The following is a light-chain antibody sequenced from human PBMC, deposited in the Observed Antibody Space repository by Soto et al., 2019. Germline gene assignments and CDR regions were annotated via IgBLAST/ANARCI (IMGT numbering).Light chain of an antibody. Sequence: DIQMTQSPSSLSASVGDRVTITCRASQSISMYLNWYQQKPGKAPKVLIYAASSLQSGVPSRFSGSGSGTDFTLTISNLQPEDFATYYCQQTYTTPFPFGPGTKVDIK. J-gene: IGKJ3*01. CDR1: QSISMY. CDR3: QQTYTTPFP. V-gene: IGKV1-39*01. CDR2: AAS.